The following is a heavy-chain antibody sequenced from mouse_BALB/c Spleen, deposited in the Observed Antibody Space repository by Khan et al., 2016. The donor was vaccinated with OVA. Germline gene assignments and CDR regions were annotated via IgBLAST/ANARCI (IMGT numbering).Heavy chain of an antibody. CDR3: ARQPYYHYNIMDY. CDR1: GFSLTNYG. V-gene: IGHV2-6-1*01. CDR2: IWSDGST. J-gene: IGHJ4*01. Sequence: VQLQESGPGLVAPSQSLSITCTISGFSLTNYGVHWVRQPPGKGLEWLVVIWSDGSTTYNSALKSRLTIRTANSKSQVFLKMNSLQKDDTAMYFGARQPYYHYNIMDYWGQGRSVTVSA. D-gene: IGHD2-10*01.